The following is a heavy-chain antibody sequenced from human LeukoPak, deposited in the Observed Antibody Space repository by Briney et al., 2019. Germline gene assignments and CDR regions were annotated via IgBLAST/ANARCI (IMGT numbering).Heavy chain of an antibody. D-gene: IGHD3-10*01. CDR3: AKDRRVRGVIITVLDY. Sequence: ASVKVSCKASGYTFTGYYMHWVRQAPGQGLEWMGWINPNSGGTNYAQKFQGRVTMTRDTSISTAYMELSSLRSEDTAVYYCAKDRRVRGVIITVLDYWGQGTLVTVSS. V-gene: IGHV1-2*02. J-gene: IGHJ4*02. CDR1: GYTFTGYY. CDR2: INPNSGGT.